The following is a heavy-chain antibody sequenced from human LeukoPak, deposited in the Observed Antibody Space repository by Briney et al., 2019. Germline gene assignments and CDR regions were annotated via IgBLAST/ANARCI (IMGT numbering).Heavy chain of an antibody. V-gene: IGHV1-69*13. CDR2: IISIFGTA. CDR3: ARDRQSSSSWYNYYYYYGMDV. Sequence: ASVKVSCKASGGTFSNYAISWVRQAPGQGLEWMGGIISIFGTANFAQKFQGRVTITADETTSTAYMERSSLRSEDTAVYYCARDRQSSSSWYNYYYYYGMDVWGQGPTVTVSS. CDR1: GGTFSNYA. D-gene: IGHD6-13*01. J-gene: IGHJ6*02.